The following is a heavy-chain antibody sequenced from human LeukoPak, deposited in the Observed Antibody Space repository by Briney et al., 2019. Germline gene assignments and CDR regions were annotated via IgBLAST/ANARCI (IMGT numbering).Heavy chain of an antibody. CDR2: ISPYNDNT. D-gene: IGHD6-25*01. Sequence: GASVKVSCTASGYTFTKFGISWVRQAPGQEFEWMGWISPYNDNTNYAKKFQGRVTLTTDTSTSTAYMELRGLTSDDTAVYYCAREPSGLLFDYWGLGTLVTVSS. CDR3: AREPSGLLFDY. V-gene: IGHV1-18*01. CDR1: GYTFTKFG. J-gene: IGHJ4*02.